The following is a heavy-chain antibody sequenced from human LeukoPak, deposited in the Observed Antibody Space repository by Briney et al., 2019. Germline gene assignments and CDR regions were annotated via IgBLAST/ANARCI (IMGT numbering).Heavy chain of an antibody. D-gene: IGHD6-19*01. V-gene: IGHV1-2*02. CDR1: GYTFSGSY. CDR2: INPYTGGT. CDR3: ARDRPYSSGRDLFDY. Sequence: ASVKVSCKASGYTFSGSYMHWVRQAPGQGLEWMGWINPYTGGTNYAQNFQGRVTMTGDTSINTAYMELSRLRSDDTAVYYCARDRPYSSGRDLFDYWGQGTLVTVS. J-gene: IGHJ4*02.